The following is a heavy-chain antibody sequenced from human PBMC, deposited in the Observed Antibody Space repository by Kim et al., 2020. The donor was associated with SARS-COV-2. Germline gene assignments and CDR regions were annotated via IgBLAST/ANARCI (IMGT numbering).Heavy chain of an antibody. V-gene: IGHV3-74*01. Sequence: YEDYVKGRFTIARKNAKNTMYLEMNSLRGEDTAVYYWAGRSLRGTNFFDYWGQGALVTVSS. D-gene: IGHD1-1*01. CDR3: AGRSLRGTNFFDY. J-gene: IGHJ4*02.